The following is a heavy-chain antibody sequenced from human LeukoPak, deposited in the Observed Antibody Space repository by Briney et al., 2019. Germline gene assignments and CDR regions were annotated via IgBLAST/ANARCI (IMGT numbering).Heavy chain of an antibody. CDR2: ISYDGSNK. CDR1: GFTFSSYA. Sequence: GGSLRLSCAASGFTFSSYAMHWVRQAPGKGLEWVAVISYDGSNKYYADSVKGRFTISRDNSKNTPYLQMNSLRAEDTAVYYCVKDLGRYRNNCFDYWGQGTLVTVSS. J-gene: IGHJ4*02. CDR3: VKDLGRYRNNCFDY. V-gene: IGHV3-30-3*01. D-gene: IGHD1-26*01.